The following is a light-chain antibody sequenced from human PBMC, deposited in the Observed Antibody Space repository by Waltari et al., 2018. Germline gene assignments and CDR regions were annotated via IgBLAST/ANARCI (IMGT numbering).Light chain of an antibody. CDR3: SSYAGSDNLRV. J-gene: IGLJ1*01. V-gene: IGLV2-8*01. CDR1: TRDIGAYNF. CDR2: EVS. Sequence: QSALTQPPSASGSPGQSVTISSTGTTRDIGAYNFVPWYPKHPGKPPKLLLFEVSTRPSGVPDRFSGSKSGITASLTVSGLQAEDEADYYCSSYAGSDNLRVFGTGTTVTVL.